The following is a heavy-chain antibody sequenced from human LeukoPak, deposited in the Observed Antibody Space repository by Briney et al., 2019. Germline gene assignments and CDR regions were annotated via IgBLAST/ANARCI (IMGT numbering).Heavy chain of an antibody. CDR1: GYTFTGYY. V-gene: IGHV1-2*02. Sequence: GASVKVSCKASGYTFTGYYMHWVRQAPGQGLEWMGWINPKSGETNYVENFQGRVTMTRDTSISTIYMELSRLTSDDTAVYYCARVMDSGGTAWMAFDIWGQGTMVTVSS. J-gene: IGHJ3*02. D-gene: IGHD1-26*01. CDR3: ARVMDSGGTAWMAFDI. CDR2: INPKSGET.